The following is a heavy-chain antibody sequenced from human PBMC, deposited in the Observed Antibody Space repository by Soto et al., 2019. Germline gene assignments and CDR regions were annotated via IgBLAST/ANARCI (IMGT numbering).Heavy chain of an antibody. V-gene: IGHV5-51*01. CDR1: GYNFANYW. D-gene: IGHD3-9*01. CDR3: ARHVYYDVLKKNY. Sequence: GESQKISCKGSGYNFANYWIGWVRHMPGKGLEWMVIIYPGNSDTRYSPSFQGQVTILADTSISTAYLEWSSLKASDTAIYYCARHVYYDVLKKNYWGQGTLVTVPQ. J-gene: IGHJ4*02. CDR2: IYPGNSDT.